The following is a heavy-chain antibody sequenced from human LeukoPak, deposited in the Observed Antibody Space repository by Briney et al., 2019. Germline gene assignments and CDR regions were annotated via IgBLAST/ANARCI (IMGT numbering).Heavy chain of an antibody. Sequence: ASVTVSCKASVYTFTTYSLAWVRQAPGQSLEWVGWISVNNGGTNYAQSFKDRVTLTRDTSTNTAYLELRSLRSDDTAIIYCATATQPRGYFLHWGQGALVTVSS. CDR1: VYTFTTYS. D-gene: IGHD2-2*01. CDR2: ISVNNGGT. J-gene: IGHJ1*01. V-gene: IGHV1-18*01. CDR3: ATATQPRGYFLH.